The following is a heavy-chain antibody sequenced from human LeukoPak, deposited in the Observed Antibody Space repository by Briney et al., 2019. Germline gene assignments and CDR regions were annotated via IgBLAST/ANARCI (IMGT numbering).Heavy chain of an antibody. V-gene: IGHV4-39*01. CDR3: ARHKYSGSSGPYDGFDI. CDR2: IYYSGST. D-gene: IGHD1-26*01. Sequence: SETLSLTCTVFGGSISSSNSYWGWIRQPPGKGLDWIGTIYYSGSTYYNPFLKSRVTISVDTSKHQFSLKLSSVTAADTAVYYCARHKYSGSSGPYDGFDIWGQGTMVTVSS. J-gene: IGHJ3*02. CDR1: GGSISSSNSY.